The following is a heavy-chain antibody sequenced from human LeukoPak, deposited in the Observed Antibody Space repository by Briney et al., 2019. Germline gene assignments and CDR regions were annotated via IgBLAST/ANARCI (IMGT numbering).Heavy chain of an antibody. CDR2: MNPSSGNT. CDR1: GYTFTRYF. D-gene: IGHD5-24*01. Sequence: ASVNVSCKASGYTFTRYFMHWVRQAPGQGLEWMGWMNPSSGNTGYAQKFQGRVTITRNTSISTAYMELSSLRSEDTAVYYCARGRRGYWFDPWGQGTLVTVSS. J-gene: IGHJ5*02. CDR3: ARGRRGYWFDP. V-gene: IGHV1-8*03.